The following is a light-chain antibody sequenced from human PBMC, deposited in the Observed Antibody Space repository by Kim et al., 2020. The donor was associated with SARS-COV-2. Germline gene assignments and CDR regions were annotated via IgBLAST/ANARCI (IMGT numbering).Light chain of an antibody. J-gene: IGKJ2*01. CDR3: QQYSTYPYT. CDR1: QGISNW. Sequence: DIQLTQSPSSLSASVGDRVTITCRARQGISNWLAWYQQRPGNAPKSLIYAASSLQSGVPSRFSGSGSGTDFTLTISSLQPEDFATYYCQQYSTYPYTFGQGTKLEI. V-gene: IGKV1D-16*02. CDR2: AAS.